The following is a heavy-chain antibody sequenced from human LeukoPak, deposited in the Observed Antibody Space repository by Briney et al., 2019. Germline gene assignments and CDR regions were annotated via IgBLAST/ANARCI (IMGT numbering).Heavy chain of an antibody. J-gene: IGHJ4*02. CDR1: GFTVSSNY. Sequence: GGSLRLSCAASGFTVSSNYMSWVRQAPGKGLEWVSVIYSGGSTYYADSVKGRFTISRDNSKNTLYLQMNSLRAEDTAVYYCARDISLDPHFDYWGQGTLVTVSS. CDR3: ARDISLDPHFDY. V-gene: IGHV3-66*01. CDR2: IYSGGST.